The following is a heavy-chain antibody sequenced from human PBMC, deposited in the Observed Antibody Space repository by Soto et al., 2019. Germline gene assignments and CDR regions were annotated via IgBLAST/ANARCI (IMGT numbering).Heavy chain of an antibody. D-gene: IGHD4-17*01. CDR2: IKTKVNNYAT. V-gene: IGHV3-73*01. Sequence: GGSLRLSCAVSGFTFSGSVMHWVRQASGKGLEWVGRIKTKVNNYATAYAASVKGRFTISRDDSKNTSFLQLNSLKTEDTAIYYCAGLLSSREDYVFDSWGQGVLVTVSS. J-gene: IGHJ4*02. CDR1: GFTFSGSV. CDR3: AGLLSSREDYVFDS.